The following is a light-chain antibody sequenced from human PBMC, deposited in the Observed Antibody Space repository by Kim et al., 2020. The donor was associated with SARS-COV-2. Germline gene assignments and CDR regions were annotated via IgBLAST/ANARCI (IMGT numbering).Light chain of an antibody. CDR2: QDS. CDR1: KLCDKY. Sequence: SVSPGQTARLPCSGDKLCDKYACWYQQKPGPSPVLVIYQDSKRPSGIPERFSGSNSGNTATLTLSGTQAMDESDYYCPAWDSSTVVFGGGTQLTVL. V-gene: IGLV3-1*01. J-gene: IGLJ2*01. CDR3: PAWDSSTVV.